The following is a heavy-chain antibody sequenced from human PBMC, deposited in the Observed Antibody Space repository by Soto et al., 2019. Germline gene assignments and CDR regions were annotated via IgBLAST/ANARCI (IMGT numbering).Heavy chain of an antibody. Sequence: ASVKVSCKASGYTFTSYAMHWVRQAPGQRLEWMGWINAGNGNTKYSQKFQGRVTITRDTSASTAYMELSSLRSEDTAVYYCAREKYIVLVVAANNWFDPWGQGTLVTVSS. CDR2: INAGNGNT. CDR1: GYTFTSYA. V-gene: IGHV1-3*01. CDR3: AREKYIVLVVAANNWFDP. J-gene: IGHJ5*02. D-gene: IGHD2-15*01.